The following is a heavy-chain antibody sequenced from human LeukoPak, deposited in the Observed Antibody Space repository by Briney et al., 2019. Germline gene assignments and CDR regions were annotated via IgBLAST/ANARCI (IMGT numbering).Heavy chain of an antibody. J-gene: IGHJ2*01. D-gene: IGHD3-10*01. V-gene: IGHV3-53*01. CDR2: HYSGGDT. Sequence: GGSLRLSCAASGFTVGTKYMNWVRQSPGKGLEWVSIHYSGGDTYYADSVKGRFTISRDNSRNTLSLQMNSLRVEDTAIYYCARVGDHYHWYLDLWGRGTLVTVSS. CDR1: GFTVGTKY. CDR3: ARVGDHYHWYLDL.